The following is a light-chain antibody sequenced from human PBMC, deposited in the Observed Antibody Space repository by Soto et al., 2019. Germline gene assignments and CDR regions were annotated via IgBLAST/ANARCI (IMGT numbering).Light chain of an antibody. Sequence: QSVLTQPPSASGTPGQRVTISCSGSSSNIGRNTVKWYRQLPGMARKLLIGSSDQRPSGVPDRFSGSQSGTSASLAISGLQSEDEADYICAAWDDSLNAWAFGGGTKLTVL. V-gene: IGLV1-44*01. CDR1: SSNIGRNT. J-gene: IGLJ3*02. CDR2: SSD. CDR3: AAWDDSLNAWA.